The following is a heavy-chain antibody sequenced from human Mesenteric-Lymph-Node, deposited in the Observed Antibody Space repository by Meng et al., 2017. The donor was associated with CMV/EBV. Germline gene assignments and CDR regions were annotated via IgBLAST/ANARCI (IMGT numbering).Heavy chain of an antibody. V-gene: IGHV3-21*01. D-gene: IGHD1-26*01. CDR2: ISSSSSYI. CDR1: GFTFSSYS. Sequence: GESLKISCAASGFTFSSYSMNWVRQAPGKGLEWVSAISSSSSYIYYADSVKGRFTVSRDNAKNSLYLQMNSLRAEDTAVYYCAKDRDNSGTHRHNWFDPWGQGTLVTVSS. CDR3: AKDRDNSGTHRHNWFDP. J-gene: IGHJ5*02.